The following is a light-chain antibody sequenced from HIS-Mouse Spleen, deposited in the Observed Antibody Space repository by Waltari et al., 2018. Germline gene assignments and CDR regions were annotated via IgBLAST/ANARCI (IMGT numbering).Light chain of an antibody. Sequence: EIVMTQSPATLSVSPGERATLSCRDSQSVSNNLAWYQQKPGQAPRLLIYGASTRATGIPARFSGSGSGTEFTLTISSMQSEDFAVYYCQQYNNWPWTFGQGTKVEIK. V-gene: IGKV3-15*01. CDR2: GAS. CDR1: QSVSNN. CDR3: QQYNNWPWT. J-gene: IGKJ1*01.